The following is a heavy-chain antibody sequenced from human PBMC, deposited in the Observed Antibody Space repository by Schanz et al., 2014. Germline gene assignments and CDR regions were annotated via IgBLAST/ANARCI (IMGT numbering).Heavy chain of an antibody. J-gene: IGHJ5*02. CDR2: IKEDGSEK. CDR1: GFTFSSYS. CDR3: ARGRVLES. Sequence: EVQLLESGGGLVQPGGSLRLSCTASGFTFSSYSMNWVRQAPGKGLEWVANIKEDGSEKYYVDSVKGRFTISRDNAKNSLFLQMNSLRPEDTAVYYCARGRVLESWGQGTLVTVSS. D-gene: IGHD1-1*01. V-gene: IGHV3-7*01.